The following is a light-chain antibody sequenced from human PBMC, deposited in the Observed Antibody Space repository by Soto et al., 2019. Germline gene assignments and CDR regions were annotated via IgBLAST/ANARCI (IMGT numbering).Light chain of an antibody. CDR2: GAS. CDR3: QQYNNWPRT. CDR1: QSISSN. V-gene: IGKV3-15*01. Sequence: EILMTQSPATLSVSPGERVTLSCRASQSISSNLAWYQQKPGQAPRLLIYGASTWATGIPARFSGSGSGTEFTLSISSLQSEDFAVYYCQQYNNWPRTFGQGTKVEIK. J-gene: IGKJ1*01.